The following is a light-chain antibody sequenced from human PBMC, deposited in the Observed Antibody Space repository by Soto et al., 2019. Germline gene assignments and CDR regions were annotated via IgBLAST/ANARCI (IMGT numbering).Light chain of an antibody. J-gene: IGKJ1*01. Sequence: DIQMTQSPSSLSTSVGDRVTITCRASQSISTYLTWYQQKPGKAPKVLIYAASTLQSGVPSRFSGSGSGTDFTLTISGLQPDDFAIYYCQQSYSSPRTLGQGTKVDIK. CDR1: QSISTY. CDR3: QQSYSSPRT. CDR2: AAS. V-gene: IGKV1-39*01.